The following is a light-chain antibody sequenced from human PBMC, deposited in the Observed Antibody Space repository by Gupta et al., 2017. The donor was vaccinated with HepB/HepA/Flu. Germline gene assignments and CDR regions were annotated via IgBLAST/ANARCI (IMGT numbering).Light chain of an antibody. CDR2: GAS. CDR3: QHYNNWPLT. CDR1: QSVSNN. J-gene: IGKJ4*01. V-gene: IGKV3-15*01. Sequence: EIVMTQSPGTLSVSPGERATLSCRASQSVSNNLAWYQQIPGQAPRLLIFGASTRATGIPARFSGSGSGTDFTLTISSLQSEDFAVYCCQHYNNWPLTFGGGTKVEIK.